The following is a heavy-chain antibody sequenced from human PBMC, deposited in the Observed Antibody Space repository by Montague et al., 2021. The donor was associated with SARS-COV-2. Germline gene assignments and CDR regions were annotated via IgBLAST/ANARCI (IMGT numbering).Heavy chain of an antibody. CDR1: GFSLSTSGVG. Sequence: PALVKPTQTLTLTCTFSGFSLSTSGVGVGWIRQPPGKALEWLALXXWDDDKRYSPSLKSRLTITKDTAKNQVVLTMTNMDPVDTATYYCANNRITMVRGVSNYYDMDVGAKGPRSPAP. J-gene: IGHJ6*02. D-gene: IGHD3-10*01. V-gene: IGHV2-5*02. CDR2: XXWDDDK. CDR3: ANNRITMVRGVSNYYDMDV.